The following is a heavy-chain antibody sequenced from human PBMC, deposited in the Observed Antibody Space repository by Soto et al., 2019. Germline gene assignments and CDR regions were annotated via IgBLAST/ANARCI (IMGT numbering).Heavy chain of an antibody. Sequence: PGASLKISCKGSGYSFTSYWISWVRQMPGKGLEWMGRIDPSDSYTNYSPSFQGHVTISADKSISTAYLQWSSLKASDTAMYYCARLRQAGTSLDAFDIWGQGTMVTVSS. J-gene: IGHJ3*02. V-gene: IGHV5-10-1*01. CDR1: GYSFTSYW. CDR3: ARLRQAGTSLDAFDI. CDR2: IDPSDSYT. D-gene: IGHD6-19*01.